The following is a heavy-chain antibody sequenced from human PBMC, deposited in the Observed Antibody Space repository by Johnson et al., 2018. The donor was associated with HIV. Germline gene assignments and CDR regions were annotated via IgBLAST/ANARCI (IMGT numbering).Heavy chain of an antibody. CDR2: IKQDGSEK. J-gene: IGHJ3*02. V-gene: IGHV3-7*03. CDR3: AKDLALSGYLDAFDI. D-gene: IGHD3-22*01. Sequence: VQLVESGGGVVRPGGSLRLSCAASGFSFSDFYMSWIRQAPGKGLEWVANIKQDGSEKYYVDSVKGRFTISRDNAKNSLYLQMNSLRAEDTALYYCAKDLALSGYLDAFDIWGQGTLVTVSS. CDR1: GFSFSDFY.